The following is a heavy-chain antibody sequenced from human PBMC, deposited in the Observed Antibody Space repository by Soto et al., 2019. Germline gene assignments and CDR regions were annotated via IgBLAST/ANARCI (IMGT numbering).Heavy chain of an antibody. Sequence: GGSLRLSCAASGFTFSSSAMSWVRQAPGRGLEWVSAISGSGGTPYYADSVKGRFTISRDNSRNTLYLVLNSLRAEDTAVYYCAMGLAAAGPLDYWGQGTLVTVSS. V-gene: IGHV3-23*01. J-gene: IGHJ4*02. CDR1: GFTFSSSA. CDR3: AMGLAAAGPLDY. CDR2: ISGSGGTP. D-gene: IGHD6-13*01.